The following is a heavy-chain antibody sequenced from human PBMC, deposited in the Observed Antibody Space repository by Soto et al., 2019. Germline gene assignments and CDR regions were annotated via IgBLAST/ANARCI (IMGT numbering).Heavy chain of an antibody. CDR2: IYYSGST. J-gene: IGHJ6*02. CDR1: GGSISSGGYY. Sequence: QVQLQESGPGLVKPSQTLSLTCTVSGGSISSGGYYWSWIRQHPGKGLEWIGYIYYSGSTYYNPSLKRRVTISVDTAKNQFALKLSSVTAADTAVYYCARGPEIEGVSGYYYYYYGMDVWGQGTTVTVSS. CDR3: ARGPEIEGVSGYYYYYYGMDV. V-gene: IGHV4-31*03.